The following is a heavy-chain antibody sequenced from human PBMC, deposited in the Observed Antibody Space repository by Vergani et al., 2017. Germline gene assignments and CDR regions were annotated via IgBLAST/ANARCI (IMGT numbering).Heavy chain of an antibody. CDR2: FDPEDGER. CDR3: ATDAGIYYGIDV. J-gene: IGHJ6*02. Sequence: QVQVVQSGAEVKKPGASVKVSCKVSGYTLTELSMHWVRQAPGKGLEWMGGFDPEDGERIYAQKFQGRVTMTEDTSTDTAYMELSSLTSEDTAVYYCATDAGIYYGIDVWGQGTTVTVSS. V-gene: IGHV1-24*01. CDR1: GYTLTELS.